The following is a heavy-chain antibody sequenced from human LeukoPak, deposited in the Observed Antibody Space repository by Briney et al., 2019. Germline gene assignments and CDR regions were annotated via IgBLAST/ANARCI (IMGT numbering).Heavy chain of an antibody. V-gene: IGHV3-11*01. D-gene: IGHD5-18*01. CDR3: ASGVYSYGYVNY. CDR1: GFTFSSYA. J-gene: IGHJ4*02. Sequence: PGGSLRLSCAASGFTFSSYAMSWIRQAPGKGLEWVSYISSSGSTIYYADSVKGRFTISRDNAKNSLYLQMNSLRAEDTAVYYCASGVYSYGYVNYWGQGTLVTVSS. CDR2: ISSSGSTI.